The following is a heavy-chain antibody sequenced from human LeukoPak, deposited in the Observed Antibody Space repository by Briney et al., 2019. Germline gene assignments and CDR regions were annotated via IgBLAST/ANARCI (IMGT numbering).Heavy chain of an antibody. D-gene: IGHD5-24*01. Sequence: GGSLRLSCTASALTVSRHYMAWVRQAPGKGLECVSVIYTGGRTFYADSVRGRLTISRDISKNTVSLQMNSLKAEDTAVYFCARVEMATSSLDLWGQGTLVIVSS. V-gene: IGHV3-53*01. CDR2: IYTGGRT. J-gene: IGHJ5*02. CDR3: ARVEMATSSLDL. CDR1: ALTVSRHY.